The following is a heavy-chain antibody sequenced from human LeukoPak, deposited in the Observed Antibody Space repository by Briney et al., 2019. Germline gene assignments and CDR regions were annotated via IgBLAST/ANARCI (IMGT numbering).Heavy chain of an antibody. V-gene: IGHV3-9*01. Sequence: GGSLRLSCAASGFTFDDYAMHWVRQAPGKGLEWVSGISWNSDSIGYADSVKGRFTISRDNAKNSLYLQMNSLRAEDTALYYCAKERGHYDILTGYYRAIFDYWGQGTLVTVSS. CDR2: ISWNSDSI. J-gene: IGHJ4*02. CDR1: GFTFDDYA. CDR3: AKERGHYDILTGYYRAIFDY. D-gene: IGHD3-9*01.